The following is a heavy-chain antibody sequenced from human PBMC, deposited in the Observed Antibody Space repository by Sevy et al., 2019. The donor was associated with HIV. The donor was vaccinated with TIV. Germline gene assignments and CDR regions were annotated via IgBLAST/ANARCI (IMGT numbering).Heavy chain of an antibody. Sequence: SETLSLTCTVSGDSINNGNHWWSWVRQPAGKGLEWIGRIYRSGLSIMYNPSLERRVTISVDTSKNQFSLKVTSVIAADTAIYYCARDGIRRDYWHGWDVWGQGTTVTVSS. D-gene: IGHD2-8*02. J-gene: IGHJ6*02. CDR3: ARDGIRRDYWHGWDV. V-gene: IGHV4-61*02. CDR1: GDSINNGNHW. CDR2: IYRSGLSI.